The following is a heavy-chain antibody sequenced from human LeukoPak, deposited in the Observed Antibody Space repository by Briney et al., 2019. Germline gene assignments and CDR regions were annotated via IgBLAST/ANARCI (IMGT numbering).Heavy chain of an antibody. V-gene: IGHV3-30-3*01. D-gene: IGHD5-18*01. J-gene: IGHJ6*02. CDR1: GFTFSSYA. CDR2: ISYDGSNK. CDR3: AREGAQRGYSYGVMNYYYYYGMDV. Sequence: GGSLRLSCAASGFTFSSYAMHWVRQAPGKGLEWVAVISYDGSNKYYADSVKGRFTISGDNSKNTLYLQMNSLRAEDTAVYYCAREGAQRGYSYGVMNYYYYYGMDVWGQGTTVTVSS.